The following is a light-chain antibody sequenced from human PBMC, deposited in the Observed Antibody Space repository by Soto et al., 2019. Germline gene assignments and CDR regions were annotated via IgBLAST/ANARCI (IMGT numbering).Light chain of an antibody. Sequence: QSVLTQPPSVSGAPGQRVTISCTGSSSNIGAGYDVHWYQQLPGTAPKLLISSNSNRPSGVPDRFSGSKSRTSASLAIIGLRAEDDAVYYCQSYDSSLSVVFGGGSKLTVL. V-gene: IGLV1-40*01. CDR3: QSYDSSLSVV. CDR2: SNS. J-gene: IGLJ3*02. CDR1: SSNIGAGYD.